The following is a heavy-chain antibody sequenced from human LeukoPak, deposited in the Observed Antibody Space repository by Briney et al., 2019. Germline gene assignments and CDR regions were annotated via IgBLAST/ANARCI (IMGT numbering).Heavy chain of an antibody. CDR1: GYTFTSYG. V-gene: IGHV1-18*01. CDR2: ISAYNGNT. CDR3: ARVETNYYGSGTVDY. D-gene: IGHD3-10*01. J-gene: IGHJ4*02. Sequence: ASVKVSCKASGYTFTSYGIRWVRQAPGQGLEWMGWISAYNGNTNYAQKLQGRVTMTTDTSTSTAYMELRSLRSDDTAVYYCARVETNYYGSGTVDYWGQGTLVTVSS.